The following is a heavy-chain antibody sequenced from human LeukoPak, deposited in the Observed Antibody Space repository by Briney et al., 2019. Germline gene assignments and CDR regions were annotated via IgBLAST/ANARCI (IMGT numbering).Heavy chain of an antibody. D-gene: IGHD4-17*01. Sequence: GGSLRLSCAASGFTVSSNYMSWVRQAPGKGLEWVSGISGSGGCTHYADSVKGRFTMSRDYSKNTVYLQMNSLRAEDTAIYYCAKHYGDYGAGFDPWGQGTLVTVSS. V-gene: IGHV3-23*01. J-gene: IGHJ5*02. CDR3: AKHYGDYGAGFDP. CDR1: GFTVSSNY. CDR2: ISGSGGCT.